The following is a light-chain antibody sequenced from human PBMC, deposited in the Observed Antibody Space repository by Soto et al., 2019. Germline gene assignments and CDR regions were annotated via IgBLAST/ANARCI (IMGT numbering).Light chain of an antibody. CDR1: QSVSSN. CDR3: QQYENWHT. V-gene: IGKV3-15*01. Sequence: ETVMTQSPATLSVSPGESATLSCRASQSVSSNLAWYQQKPGQAPRLLIYGAYTRATGIPARFSGSGSGTEFTLTISSLQSEDFAVYYCQQYENWHTFGQGTKLEIK. CDR2: GAY. J-gene: IGKJ2*01.